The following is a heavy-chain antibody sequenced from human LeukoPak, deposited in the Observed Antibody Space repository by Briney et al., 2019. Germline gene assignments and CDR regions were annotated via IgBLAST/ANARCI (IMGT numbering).Heavy chain of an antibody. CDR1: GGSIRSSY. J-gene: IGHJ4*02. CDR3: ARARGGDGYNPFDY. V-gene: IGHV4-59*01. CDR2: IYYSGST. Sequence: SETLSLTCTDSGGSIRSSYWSWIRQPPGKGLEWIGYIYYSGSTNYNPSLKSRVTISVDTSKNQFSLKLSSVTAADTAVYYCARARGGDGYNPFDYWGQGTLVTVSS. D-gene: IGHD5-24*01.